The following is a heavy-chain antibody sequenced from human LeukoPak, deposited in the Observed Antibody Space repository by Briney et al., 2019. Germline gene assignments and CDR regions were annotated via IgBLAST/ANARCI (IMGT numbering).Heavy chain of an antibody. D-gene: IGHD1-7*01. Sequence: SETLSLTCTVSGGSISSGGYYWSWIRQHPGKGLEWIGYIYYSGSTYYNPSLKSRVTISVDRSKNQFSLKLSSVTAADTAVYYCARVNWNYGGGYYYYMDVWGKGTTVTVSS. V-gene: IGHV4-31*03. J-gene: IGHJ6*03. CDR2: IYYSGST. CDR1: GGSISSGGYY. CDR3: ARVNWNYGGGYYYYMDV.